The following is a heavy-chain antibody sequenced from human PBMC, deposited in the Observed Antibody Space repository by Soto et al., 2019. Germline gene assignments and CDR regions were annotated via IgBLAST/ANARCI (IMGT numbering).Heavy chain of an antibody. J-gene: IGHJ6*02. Sequence: EVQLVESGGGLVQPGGSLRLSCAASGFTFSSYAMSWVRQAPGKGLEWVSAISGSGGSTYYADSVKGRFTISRDNSKNTLYLQMNSLRAEDTAVYYCAKHWGPRDGSGWGDPYYYYGMDVWGQGTTVTVSS. CDR1: GFTFSSYA. V-gene: IGHV3-23*04. CDR2: ISGSGGST. D-gene: IGHD6-19*01. CDR3: AKHWGPRDGSGWGDPYYYYGMDV.